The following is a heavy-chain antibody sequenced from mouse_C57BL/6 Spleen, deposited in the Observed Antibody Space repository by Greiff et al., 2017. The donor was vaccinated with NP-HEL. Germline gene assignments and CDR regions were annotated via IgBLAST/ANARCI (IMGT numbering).Heavy chain of an antibody. V-gene: IGHV1-26*01. J-gene: IGHJ1*03. CDR1: GYTFTDYY. Sequence: EVQLQQSGPELVKPGASVKISCKASGYTFTDYYMNWVKQSHGKSLEWIGDINPNNGGTSYNQKFKGKATLTVDKSSSTAYMELRSLTSEDSAVYYCYYDGSSYWYFDVWGTGTTVTVSS. D-gene: IGHD1-1*01. CDR2: INPNNGGT. CDR3: YYDGSSYWYFDV.